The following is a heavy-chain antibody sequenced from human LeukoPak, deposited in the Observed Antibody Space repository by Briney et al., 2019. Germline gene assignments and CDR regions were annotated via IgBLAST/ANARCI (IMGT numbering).Heavy chain of an antibody. V-gene: IGHV4-39*07. J-gene: IGHJ3*02. D-gene: IGHD6-6*01. CDR2: IYYSGST. CDR1: GGSISSSSYY. CDR3: AVYIAARPRNAFDI. Sequence: ASETLSLTCTVSGGSISSSSYYWGWIRQPPVKGLEWIGSIYYSGSTYYNPSLKSRVTISVDTSKNQFSLKLSSVTAADTAVYYCAVYIAARPRNAFDIWGQGTMVTVSS.